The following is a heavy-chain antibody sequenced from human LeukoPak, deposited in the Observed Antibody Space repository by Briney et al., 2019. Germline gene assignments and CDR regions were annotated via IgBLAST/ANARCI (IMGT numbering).Heavy chain of an antibody. J-gene: IGHJ3*02. V-gene: IGHV1-46*01. Sequence: ASVKVSCKASGYTFTSYYMHWVRQAPGQGLEWMGIINPSGGSTSYAQKFQGRVTMTRDTSTSTVYMELSSLRSEDTAVYYCARVSLGNKYDILTGYSLDAFDIWGQGTMVTVSS. D-gene: IGHD3-9*01. CDR1: GYTFTSYY. CDR2: INPSGGST. CDR3: ARVSLGNKYDILTGYSLDAFDI.